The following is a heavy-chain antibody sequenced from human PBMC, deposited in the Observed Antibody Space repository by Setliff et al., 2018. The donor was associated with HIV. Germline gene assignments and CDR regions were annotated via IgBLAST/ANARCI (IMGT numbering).Heavy chain of an antibody. Sequence: KPSETLSLTCTVAGGSTSSSSYYWGWIRQPPGMGLEWISSIYHNGNTYYNPSLKSRVTMSVDTSKNQFSLKLSSVTAADTAVYYCATSLITVPPDAFDIWGQGTMVTGSS. CDR3: ATSLITVPPDAFDI. V-gene: IGHV4-39*07. D-gene: IGHD4-4*01. J-gene: IGHJ3*02. CDR1: GGSTSSSSYY. CDR2: IYHNGNT.